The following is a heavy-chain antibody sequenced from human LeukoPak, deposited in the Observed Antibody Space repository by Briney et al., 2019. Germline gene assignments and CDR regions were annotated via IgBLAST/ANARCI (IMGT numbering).Heavy chain of an antibody. CDR2: VNEDGSAK. D-gene: IGHD1-7*01. J-gene: IGHJ4*02. CDR3: ARVITGTTVDEIDCFDY. Sequence: GGSLRLSCVVSGLTFSNYWMIWVRQAPGKGLESVAIVNEDGSAKYYLDSVKGRFTISRDSARNSLYLQMNSLRAEDTAVYYCARVITGTTVDEIDCFDYWGQGTLVTVSS. CDR1: GLTFSNYW. V-gene: IGHV3-7*01.